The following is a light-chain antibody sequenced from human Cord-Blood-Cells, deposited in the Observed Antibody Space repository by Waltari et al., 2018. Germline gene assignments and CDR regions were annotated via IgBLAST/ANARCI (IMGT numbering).Light chain of an antibody. J-gene: IGLJ2*01. CDR2: QDS. V-gene: IGLV3-1*01. Sequence: SYELTQPPSVSVSPGQTASITCSGEKLGDKYACWYQQKPGQYPVRVIYQDSKRPSGIPERFSGSNSGNTATLTISGTQAMDEADYYCQAWDSSTVVFGGGTKLTVL. CDR1: KLGDKY. CDR3: QAWDSSTVV.